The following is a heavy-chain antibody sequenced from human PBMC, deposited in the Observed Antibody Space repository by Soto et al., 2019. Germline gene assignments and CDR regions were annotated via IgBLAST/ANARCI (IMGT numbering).Heavy chain of an antibody. Sequence: SVKVSCKASGGTFSSYAISWVRQAPGQGLEWMGGIIPIFGTANYAQKFQGRVAITADESTSTAYMELSSLRSEDTAVYYCARGDCSGGSCHEKYYYYFYGMDVWGQVTTVTVSS. CDR3: ARGDCSGGSCHEKYYYYFYGMDV. CDR1: GGTFSSYA. CDR2: IIPIFGTA. D-gene: IGHD2-15*01. J-gene: IGHJ6*02. V-gene: IGHV1-69*13.